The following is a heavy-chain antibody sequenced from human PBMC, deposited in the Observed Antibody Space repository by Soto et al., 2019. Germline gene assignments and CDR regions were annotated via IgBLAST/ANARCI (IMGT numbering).Heavy chain of an antibody. CDR1: GGSISSSNW. CDR2: IYHSGST. V-gene: IGHV4-4*02. J-gene: IGHJ6*02. CDR3: AREGAVAEKTYYYYGMDV. Sequence: LSLTCAFSGGSISSSNWWSWVRQPPGKGLEWIGEIYHSGSTNYNPSLKSRVTISVDRSKNQSSLKLSSVTAADTAVDYCAREGAVAEKTYYYYGMDVWGQGTTVTVSS. D-gene: IGHD6-19*01.